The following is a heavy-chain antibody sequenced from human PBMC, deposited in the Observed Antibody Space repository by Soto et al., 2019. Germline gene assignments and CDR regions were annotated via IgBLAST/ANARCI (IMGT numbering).Heavy chain of an antibody. CDR1: GYTFTNYD. D-gene: IGHD2-2*01. CDR3: ARGVGGTTSDY. CDR2: MIPNSGNT. Sequence: QVPLVQSGAEVKKPGASVKVSCKASGYTFTNYDINWVRQATGQGLEWMGWMIPNSGNTGYAQKFQGRVTMTRNTSLSTAYMELNSLRSEDTALYYCARGVGGTTSDYWGQGTLVTVSS. J-gene: IGHJ4*02. V-gene: IGHV1-8*01.